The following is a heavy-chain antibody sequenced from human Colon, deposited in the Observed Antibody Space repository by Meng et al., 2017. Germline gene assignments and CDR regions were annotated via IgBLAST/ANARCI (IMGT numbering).Heavy chain of an antibody. CDR1: GFSFSSYW. V-gene: IGHV3-7*01. CDR2: IQQDGSLK. Sequence: GESLKISCAGSGFSFSSYWMSWVRQAPGKGLEWVANIQQDGSLKCYVDSVKGRFIISRDNADHLLFLQMNSLSAEDTAVYYCARLGDYGSRKPRDAVDFWGQGTMVTVSS. CDR3: ARLGDYGSRKPRDAVDF. D-gene: IGHD3-10*01. J-gene: IGHJ3*01.